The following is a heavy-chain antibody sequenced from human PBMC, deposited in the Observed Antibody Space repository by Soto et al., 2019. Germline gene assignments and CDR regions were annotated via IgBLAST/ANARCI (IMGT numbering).Heavy chain of an antibody. CDR3: AKDLSSIGVYGMDV. Sequence: PGGSLRLSCAASGFTFDDYAMHWVRQAPGKGLEWVSGISWNSGSIGYADSVKGRFTISRDNAKNSLYLQMNSLRAEDTALYYCAKDLSSIGVYGMDVWGQGTTVTVSS. CDR2: ISWNSGSI. D-gene: IGHD2-21*01. CDR1: GFTFDDYA. J-gene: IGHJ6*02. V-gene: IGHV3-9*01.